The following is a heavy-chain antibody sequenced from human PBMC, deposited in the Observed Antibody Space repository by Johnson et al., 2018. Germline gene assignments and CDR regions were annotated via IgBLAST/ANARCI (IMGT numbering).Heavy chain of an antibody. J-gene: IGHJ4*02. CDR3: VRNLGYCTNGVCFDF. D-gene: IGHD2-8*01. CDR1: GFTFTSSW. V-gene: IGHV3-74*01. Sequence: VQLQESGGGLVQPGGSLRLSCGASGFTFTSSWMHWVRQRPGKGLMWVSRISSNGDTRYPDFVGGRFTISRDNAKNTLYMQMSSLRAEDTAVYYCVRNLGYCTNGVCFDFWGQGTLVTVSS. CDR2: ISSNGDT.